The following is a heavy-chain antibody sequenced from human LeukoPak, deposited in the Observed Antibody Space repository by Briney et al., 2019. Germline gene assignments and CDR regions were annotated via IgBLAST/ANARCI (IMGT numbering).Heavy chain of an antibody. Sequence: GGSLRLSCAAYGFTFSSYAMSWVRQAPGKGLEWVSAISGSGGSTYYADSVKGRFTISRDNSKNTLYLQMNSLRAEDTALYYCAKDRVGSSWYYFDYWGQGTLVTVSS. D-gene: IGHD6-13*01. J-gene: IGHJ4*02. CDR1: GFTFSSYA. CDR3: AKDRVGSSWYYFDY. V-gene: IGHV3-23*01. CDR2: ISGSGGST.